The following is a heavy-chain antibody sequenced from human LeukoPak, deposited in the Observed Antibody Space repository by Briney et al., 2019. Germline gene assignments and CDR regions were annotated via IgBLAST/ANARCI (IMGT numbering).Heavy chain of an antibody. J-gene: IGHJ4*02. Sequence: SETLSLTCTVSGGSISSYYWSWIRQPPGKGLEWIGRIYHSGSTYYNPSLKSRVTISVDTAKNQFSLKLSSVTAADTAVYYCARTEYGEGTDYWGQGTLVTVSS. D-gene: IGHD4-17*01. CDR1: GGSISSYY. CDR2: IYHSGST. V-gene: IGHV4-59*08. CDR3: ARTEYGEGTDY.